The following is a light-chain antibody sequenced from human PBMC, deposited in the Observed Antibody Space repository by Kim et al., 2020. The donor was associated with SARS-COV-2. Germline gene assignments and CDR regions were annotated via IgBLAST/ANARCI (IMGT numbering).Light chain of an antibody. V-gene: IGLV1-44*01. Sequence: RVTISCFGSTSNIGSNTVNWYQQLPGAAPTLLIYSNNQLASGVPDRFSGSKSGTSASLAISGLQSDDEADYYCAAWDDNLSGLWVFGGGTKVTVL. CDR3: AAWDDNLSGLWV. CDR2: SNN. J-gene: IGLJ3*02. CDR1: TSNIGSNT.